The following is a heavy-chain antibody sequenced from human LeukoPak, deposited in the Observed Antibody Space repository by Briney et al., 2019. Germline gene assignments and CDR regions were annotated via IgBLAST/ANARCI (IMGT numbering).Heavy chain of an antibody. CDR2: IYYSGST. J-gene: IGHJ4*02. CDR1: GGSVSSYY. Sequence: PSETLSLTCTVSGGSVSSYYWSWIRQPPGKGLEWIGYIYYSGSTNYNPSLKSRVTISVDTSKNQFSLKLSSVTAADTAVYYCALERRDYFDYWGQGTLVTVSS. CDR3: ALERRDYFDY. V-gene: IGHV4-59*02. D-gene: IGHD1-1*01.